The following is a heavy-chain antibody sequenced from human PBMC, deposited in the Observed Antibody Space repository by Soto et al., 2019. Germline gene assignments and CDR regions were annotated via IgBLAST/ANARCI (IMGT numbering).Heavy chain of an antibody. V-gene: IGHV1-18*01. CDR2: ISAYNGNT. CDR1: GYTFTSYG. J-gene: IGHJ3*02. CDR3: AREFYYDSSGPGVGAFDI. Sequence: GASVKVSCKASGYTFTSYGISWVLQAPGQGLEWMGWISAYNGNTNYAQKLQGRVTMTTDTSTSTAYMELRSLRSDDTAVYYCAREFYYDSSGPGVGAFDIWGQGTMVTVSS. D-gene: IGHD3-22*01.